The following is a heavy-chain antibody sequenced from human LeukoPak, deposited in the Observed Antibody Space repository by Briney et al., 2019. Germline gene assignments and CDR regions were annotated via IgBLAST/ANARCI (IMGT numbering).Heavy chain of an antibody. CDR1: GYTFTSYD. CDR3: ARGSHYDFWSGRSYYYYYMDV. CDR2: MNPNSGNT. J-gene: IGHJ6*03. D-gene: IGHD3-3*01. Sequence: ASVKVSCKASGYTFTSYDINWVRQATGQGLEWMGWMNPNSGNTGYAQKFQGRVTITRNTSISTAYMELSSLRSEDTAVYYCARGSHYDFWSGRSYYYYYMDVWGKGITVTVSS. V-gene: IGHV1-8*03.